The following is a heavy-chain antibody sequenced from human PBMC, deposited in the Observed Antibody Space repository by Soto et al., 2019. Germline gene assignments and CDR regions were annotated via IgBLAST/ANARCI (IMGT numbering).Heavy chain of an antibody. CDR3: ARGIKYGDYPRWFAP. J-gene: IGHJ5*02. D-gene: IGHD4-17*01. Sequence: ASVKVSCKASGYTFTSYGISWVRQAPGQGLEWMGWISAYNGNTNYAQKLQGRVTMTTDTSTSTAYMELRSLRSDDTAVYYCARGIKYGDYPRWFAPWGPGTLVTVSS. CDR1: GYTFTSYG. V-gene: IGHV1-18*01. CDR2: ISAYNGNT.